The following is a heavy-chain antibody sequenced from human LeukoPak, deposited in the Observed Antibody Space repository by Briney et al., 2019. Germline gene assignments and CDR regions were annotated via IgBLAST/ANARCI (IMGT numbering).Heavy chain of an antibody. CDR3: ARQMYSRMSYYFDY. D-gene: IGHD6-13*01. J-gene: IGHJ4*02. CDR1: GGSISTSIYY. Sequence: SETLSLTCTVSGGSISTSIYYWGWIRQPPGEGLEWIGSIYSYSRSTYYNPSLKSRVTISVDTSKNQFSLKLSSVTAADTAVYFCARQMYSRMSYYFDYWGQGTLVTVSS. V-gene: IGHV4-39*01. CDR2: IYSYSRST.